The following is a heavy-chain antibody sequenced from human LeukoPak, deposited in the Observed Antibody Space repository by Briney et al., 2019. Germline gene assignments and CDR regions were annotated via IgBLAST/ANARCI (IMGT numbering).Heavy chain of an antibody. J-gene: IGHJ5*02. Sequence: SETLSLTCTVSGGSISSTSYYWGWIRQPPGKGLEWLASIYYSGSTYYNPSLKSRVTISVDTSKNQFSLKLSSVTAADTAVYYCARHEYYYDSGGPWGQGTLVTVSP. CDR1: GGSISSTSYY. CDR3: ARHEYYYDSGGP. D-gene: IGHD3-22*01. V-gene: IGHV4-39*01. CDR2: IYYSGST.